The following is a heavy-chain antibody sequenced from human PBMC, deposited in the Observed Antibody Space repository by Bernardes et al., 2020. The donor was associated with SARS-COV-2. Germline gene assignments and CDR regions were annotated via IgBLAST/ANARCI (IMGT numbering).Heavy chain of an antibody. J-gene: IGHJ6*02. CDR2: INPSGGST. CDR3: ASTVRNSSGWYLPYYYYGMDV. D-gene: IGHD6-19*01. CDR1: GYTFTSYY. Sequence: ASVKDSCKASGYTFTSYYMHWVRQAPGQGLEWMGIINPSGGSTSYAQKFQGRVTMTRDTSTSTVYMELSSLRSEDTAVYYCASTVRNSSGWYLPYYYYGMDVWGQGTTVTVSS. V-gene: IGHV1-46*01.